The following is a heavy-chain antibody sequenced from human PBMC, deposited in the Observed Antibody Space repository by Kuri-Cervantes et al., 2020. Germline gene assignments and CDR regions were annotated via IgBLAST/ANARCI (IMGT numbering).Heavy chain of an antibody. D-gene: IGHD3-10*01. V-gene: IGHV1-18*01. CDR2: ISAYNGNT. CDR3: ARDSEGAWYGSGSRPFDY. CDR1: GYTFTSYG. J-gene: IGHJ4*02. Sequence: ASVKVSCKASGYTFTSYGISWVRQAPGQGLEWMGWISAYNGNTNYAQKLQGRVTMTTDTSTSTAYMELRSLRSDDTAVYYCARDSEGAWYGSGSRPFDYWGQGTLVTVSS.